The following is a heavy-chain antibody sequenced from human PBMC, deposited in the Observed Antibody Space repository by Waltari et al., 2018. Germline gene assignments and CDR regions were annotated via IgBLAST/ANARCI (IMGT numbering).Heavy chain of an antibody. CDR1: GYSISSGHY. CDR3: ARDLYCGGDCPTYYFDY. V-gene: IGHV4-38-2*02. CDR2: IYHSGST. Sequence: QVQLQESGPGLVKPSETLSLPCAVSGYSISSGHYWGWIRQPPGKGLEWLGGIYHSGSTYYNPSLKSRVTISVDTSKNQFSLKLSSVTAADTAVYYCARDLYCGGDCPTYYFDYWGQGTLVTVSS. J-gene: IGHJ4*02. D-gene: IGHD2-21*02.